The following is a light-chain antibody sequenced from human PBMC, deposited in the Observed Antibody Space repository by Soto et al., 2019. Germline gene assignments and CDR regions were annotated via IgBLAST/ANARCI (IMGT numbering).Light chain of an antibody. CDR3: QQYNNWPPYT. Sequence: EIVMTQSPATLSKSPGERDTLSCRASQSVSSNLAWYQQKPGQAPRLLIYGASTRATGIPARFSGSGSGTEFTLTISSLQSEDFAVHYCQQYNNWPPYTFGQGTKLEIK. V-gene: IGKV3-15*01. CDR1: QSVSSN. CDR2: GAS. J-gene: IGKJ2*01.